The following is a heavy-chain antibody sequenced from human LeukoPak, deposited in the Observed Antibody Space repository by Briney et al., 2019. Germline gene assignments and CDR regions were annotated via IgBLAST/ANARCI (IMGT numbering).Heavy chain of an antibody. Sequence: SETLSLTCSVSGGSISNYYWSWIRQSAGKGLEWIGRIYSTGSTNYNPSLKSRVTMSVDTSKNQFSLKLNSVTAADTAVYYCAREIGITIFGFDPWGQGTLGTVSS. D-gene: IGHD3-9*01. CDR3: AREIGITIFGFDP. CDR1: GGSISNYY. CDR2: IYSTGST. V-gene: IGHV4-4*07. J-gene: IGHJ5*02.